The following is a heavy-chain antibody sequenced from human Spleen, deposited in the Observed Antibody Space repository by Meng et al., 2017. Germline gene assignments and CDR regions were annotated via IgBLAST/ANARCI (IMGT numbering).Heavy chain of an antibody. CDR1: GYTFTGYY. J-gene: IGHJ4*02. D-gene: IGHD6-13*01. V-gene: IGHV1-2*06. Sequence: QVHRVQSGAGVTKPGASWTLPSKTFGYTFTGYYVHWVRQAPGQGLEWMGRISPNSGDTHYAQKFQGRVTMTGDTSISTAYMELSGLRSDDTAMYYCARDEDISAAGKLFGDYWGQGTLVTVSS. CDR3: ARDEDISAAGKLFGDY. CDR2: ISPNSGDT.